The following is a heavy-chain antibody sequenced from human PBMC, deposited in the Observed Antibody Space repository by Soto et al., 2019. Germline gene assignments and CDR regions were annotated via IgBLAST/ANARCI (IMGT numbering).Heavy chain of an antibody. V-gene: IGHV1-46*03. CDR3: ARGGGVGVAGSAAFDM. J-gene: IGHJ3*02. CDR1: GYPVTAYY. Sequence: QLHLVQSGAVVKKPGASVTVSCSASGYPVTAYYMHWVRQAPGRGLEWRGGINPATGATIYTQAFQGRVTLPRAASTSPVFMELSALTSGDPAVFYCARGGGVGVAGSAAFDMWGQGTLVTVSS. D-gene: IGHD3-3*01. CDR2: INPATGAT.